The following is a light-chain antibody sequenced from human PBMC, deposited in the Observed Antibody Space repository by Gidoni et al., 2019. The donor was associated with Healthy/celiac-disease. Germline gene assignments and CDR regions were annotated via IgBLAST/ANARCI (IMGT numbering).Light chain of an antibody. CDR2: AAS. J-gene: IGKJ1*01. Sequence: DIQMPHSPSSLSASVGDRVTITCRASQGIRNYLGWYQQKPGKAPKRLIYAASSLQSGVPSRFSGSGSGTEFTLTISSLQPEDFATYYCLQHNSYPRTFGQGTKVEIK. CDR1: QGIRNY. V-gene: IGKV1-17*01. CDR3: LQHNSYPRT.